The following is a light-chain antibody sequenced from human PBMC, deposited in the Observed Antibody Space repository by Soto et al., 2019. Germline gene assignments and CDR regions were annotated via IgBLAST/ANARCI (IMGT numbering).Light chain of an antibody. J-gene: IGLJ2*01. V-gene: IGLV1-40*01. CDR3: QSYDSSMSGSV. Sequence: QSVLTQPPSVSGAPGQRVTISCTGSSSNIGEGYDVHWYQQLPGTAPKLLIYGNSNRPSGVPNRFSCSKSGTAASLAITGLQAEDEDDYYCQSYDSSMSGSVFGTGTKLTVL. CDR1: SSNIGEGYD. CDR2: GNS.